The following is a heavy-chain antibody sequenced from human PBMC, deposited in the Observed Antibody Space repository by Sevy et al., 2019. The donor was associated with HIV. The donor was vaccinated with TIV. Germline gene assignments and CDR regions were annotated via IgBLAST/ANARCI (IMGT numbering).Heavy chain of an antibody. J-gene: IGHJ4*02. Sequence: GGSLRLSCAVSGFSFSHYAFHWVRQAPGKGLEWVSLISYDGTYKYYADSVKGRFTNSTDNSNNTLYLQMNSLRGNDTAVYYCARVAVSYCTNDCYHRFDYWGPGALVTVS. CDR3: ARVAVSYCTNDCYHRFDY. CDR1: GFSFSHYA. CDR2: ISYDGTYK. V-gene: IGHV3-30-3*01. D-gene: IGHD2-8*01.